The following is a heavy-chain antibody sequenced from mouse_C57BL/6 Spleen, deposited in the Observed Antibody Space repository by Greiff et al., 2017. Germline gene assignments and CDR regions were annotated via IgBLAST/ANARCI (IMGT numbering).Heavy chain of an antibody. D-gene: IGHD2-5*01. Sequence: EVQLQQSGPELVKPGASVKISCKASGYTFTDYYMNWVKQSHGKSLEWIGDINPNNGGTSYNQKFKGKATLTVDKSSSTAYMGLRSLTSEDSAVYYCARPYYSNYGNFDYWGQGTTLTVSS. CDR3: ARPYYSNYGNFDY. J-gene: IGHJ2*01. CDR2: INPNNGGT. V-gene: IGHV1-26*01. CDR1: GYTFTDYY.